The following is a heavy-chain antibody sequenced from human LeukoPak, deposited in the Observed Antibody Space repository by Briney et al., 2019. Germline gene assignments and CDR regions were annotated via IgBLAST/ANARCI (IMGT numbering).Heavy chain of an antibody. V-gene: IGHV3-48*01. CDR2: ISSSSSTI. D-gene: IGHD6-13*01. CDR3: AREMRAAYDY. CDR1: GFTFSGYS. Sequence: GGSLRLSCAASGFTFSGYSMNWVRQAPGKGLEWVSYISSSSSTIYYADSVKGRFTISRDNSKNTLYLQMNSLRAEDTAVYYCAREMRAAYDYWGQGTLVTVSS. J-gene: IGHJ4*02.